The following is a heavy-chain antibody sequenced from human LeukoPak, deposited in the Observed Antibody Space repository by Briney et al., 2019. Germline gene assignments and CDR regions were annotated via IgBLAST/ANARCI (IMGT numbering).Heavy chain of an antibody. CDR3: ARNKARGSGRYYKNDAFDI. D-gene: IGHD3-10*01. V-gene: IGHV1-18*01. Sequence: ASVKVSCKASGYTFTSYGISWVRQAPGQGLEWMGWISAYNGNTNYAQKLQGRVTMTTDTSTSTAYMELRSLRSDDTAVYYCARNKARGSGRYYKNDAFDIWGQGTMVTVSS. CDR1: GYTFTSYG. CDR2: ISAYNGNT. J-gene: IGHJ3*02.